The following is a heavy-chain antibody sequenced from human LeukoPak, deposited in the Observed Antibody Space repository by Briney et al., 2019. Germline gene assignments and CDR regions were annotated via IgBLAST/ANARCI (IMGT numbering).Heavy chain of an antibody. CDR3: ARGRYCSGGSCYSGLGFLDY. Sequence: GASVKVSCKASGGTFSSYAISWVRQAPGQGLEWMGRIIPILGIANYAQKFQGRVTITADKSTSTAYMELSSLRSEDTAVYYCARGRYCSGGSCYSGLGFLDYWGQGTLVTVSS. CDR1: GGTFSSYA. D-gene: IGHD2-15*01. J-gene: IGHJ4*02. CDR2: IIPILGIA. V-gene: IGHV1-69*04.